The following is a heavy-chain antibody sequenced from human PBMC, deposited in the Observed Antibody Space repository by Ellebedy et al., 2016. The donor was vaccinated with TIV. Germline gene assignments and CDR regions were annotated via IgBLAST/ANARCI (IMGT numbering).Heavy chain of an antibody. CDR1: GFTFSSYA. CDR3: ARDSRRDIVPAAFADAFDI. J-gene: IGHJ3*02. V-gene: IGHV3-23*01. CDR2: ISGSGGST. Sequence: GESLKISXAASGFTFSSYAMSWVRQAPGKGLEWVSAISGSGGSTYYADSVKGRFTISRDNSKNTLYLQMNSLRAEDTAVYYCARDSRRDIVPAAFADAFDIWGQGTMVTVSS. D-gene: IGHD2-2*01.